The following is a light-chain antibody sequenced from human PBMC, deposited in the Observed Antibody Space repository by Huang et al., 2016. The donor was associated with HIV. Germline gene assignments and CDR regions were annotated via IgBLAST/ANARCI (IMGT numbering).Light chain of an antibody. CDR3: QQRTNWPPGYT. CDR2: NAS. Sequence: EIVLTQSPATLSLSPGERVALSCRASQKIKNDLSWYQKRPGQAPRLLISNASNRATGIPAMFSGSGSGTDFNLTISSLEPEDFVVYFCQQRTNWPPGYTFGQGTKL. J-gene: IGKJ2*01. V-gene: IGKV3-11*01. CDR1: QKIKND.